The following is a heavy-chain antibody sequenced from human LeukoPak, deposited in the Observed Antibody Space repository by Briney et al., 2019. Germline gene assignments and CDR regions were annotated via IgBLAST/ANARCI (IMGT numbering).Heavy chain of an antibody. CDR1: GGSISSGDYY. CDR3: ARDRLWFGDAFDI. V-gene: IGHV4-30-4*08. J-gene: IGHJ3*02. D-gene: IGHD3-10*01. CDR2: IYYSGST. Sequence: SSQTLSLTCTVSGGSISSGDYYWSWIRQPPGKGLEWIGYIYYSGSTYYNPSLKSRVTISVDTSKNQFSLKLSSVTAADTVVYYCARDRLWFGDAFDIWGQGTMVTVSS.